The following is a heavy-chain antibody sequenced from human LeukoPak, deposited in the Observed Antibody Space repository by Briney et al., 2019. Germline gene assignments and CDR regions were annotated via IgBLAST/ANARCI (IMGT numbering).Heavy chain of an antibody. CDR1: AFTFSSYA. D-gene: IGHD3-22*01. V-gene: IGHV3-23*01. CDR3: AKDTDYYDSSGYYYAIDY. J-gene: IGHJ4*02. Sequence: GGSLRLSCAASAFTFSSYAMSWVRQAPGKGLEWVSAISGSGGSTYYADSVKGRFTISRDNSKNTLYLQMNSLRAEDTAVYYCAKDTDYYDSSGYYYAIDYWGQGTLVTVSS. CDR2: ISGSGGST.